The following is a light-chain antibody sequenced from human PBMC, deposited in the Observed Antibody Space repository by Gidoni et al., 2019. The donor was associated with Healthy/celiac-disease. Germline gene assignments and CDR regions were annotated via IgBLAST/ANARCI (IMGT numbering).Light chain of an antibody. CDR3: QQYNSPFT. CDR1: QSIRSW. CDR2: DAS. Sequence: DIQMTQSPSTLSASVGDRVTITCRASQSIRSWLAWYQQKPGKAPKLLIDDASSLESGVPSRFSGSGSGTEFTLTISSLQPDDFATYYCQQYNSPFTFGPGTKVDIK. V-gene: IGKV1-5*01. J-gene: IGKJ3*01.